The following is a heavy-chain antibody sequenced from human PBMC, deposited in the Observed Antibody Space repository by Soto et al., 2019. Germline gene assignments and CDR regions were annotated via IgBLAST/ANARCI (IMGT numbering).Heavy chain of an antibody. CDR1: GFTFNNYG. J-gene: IGHJ4*02. V-gene: IGHV3-21*04. CDR3: AREDSIIIPAVSDF. CDR2: VSKSDYT. D-gene: IGHD2-2*01. Sequence: GSLRLPCVVSGFTFNNYGINWVRQAPGKGLEWVSTVSKSDYTYYSDSVKGRFTISRDNAKNTVSLQMNTLRAEDTAVYYCAREDSIIIPAVSDFWGQGTLVTVSS.